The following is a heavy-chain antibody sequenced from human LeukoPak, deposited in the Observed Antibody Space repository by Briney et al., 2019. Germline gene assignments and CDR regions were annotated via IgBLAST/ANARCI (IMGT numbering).Heavy chain of an antibody. Sequence: GGSLRLSCAASGFTFSSYWMHWVRHAPGKGLVWVSRINSGGSSTSYADSVKGRFTISRDNAKNTLYLQMNSLRAEDTAVYYCARDPITIFGVALDYWGQGTLVTVSS. CDR1: GFTFSSYW. D-gene: IGHD3-3*01. V-gene: IGHV3-74*01. CDR3: ARDPITIFGVALDY. CDR2: INSGGSST. J-gene: IGHJ4*02.